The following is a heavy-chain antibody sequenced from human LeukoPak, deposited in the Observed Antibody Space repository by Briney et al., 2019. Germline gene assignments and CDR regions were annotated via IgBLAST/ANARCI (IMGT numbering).Heavy chain of an antibody. J-gene: IGHJ6*03. CDR3: ARVARYCSSTSCYKRGYCYYMDV. Sequence: SETLSLTCTVSGGSSSSYYWSWIRQPAGKGLEWIGRIYTSGSTNYNPSLKSRVTISVDTSKNQFSLKLSSVTAADTAVYYCARVARYCSSTSCYKRGYCYYMDVWGKGTTVTVSS. V-gene: IGHV4-4*07. D-gene: IGHD2-2*02. CDR2: IYTSGST. CDR1: GGSSSSYY.